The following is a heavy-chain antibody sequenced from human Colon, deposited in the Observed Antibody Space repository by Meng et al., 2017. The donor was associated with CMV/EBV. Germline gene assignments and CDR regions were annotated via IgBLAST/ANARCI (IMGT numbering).Heavy chain of an antibody. D-gene: IGHD1-14*01. V-gene: IGHV3-74*01. J-gene: IGHJ4*02. CDR1: GLTFSSHW. CDR2: ISNDGRTP. Sequence: GESLKISCVASGLTFSSHWMHWVRQTPGKELVWVARISNDGRTPTYADSVKGRFTISRDNDKNTLYLQMNSLRVDDTAVYYCISEAAGGDYWGQGALVTVSS. CDR3: ISEAAGGDY.